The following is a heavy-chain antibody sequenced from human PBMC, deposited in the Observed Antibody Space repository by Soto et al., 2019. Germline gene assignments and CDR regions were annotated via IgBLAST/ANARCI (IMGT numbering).Heavy chain of an antibody. CDR3: ARWGSSGWFDP. CDR1: GFTFSSYW. V-gene: IGHV3-7*03. J-gene: IGHJ5*02. Sequence: PVGSLRLSCAASGFTFSSYWMSWVRQAPGKGLEWVANIKQDGSEKYYVDSVKGRFTISGDNAKNSLYLQMNSLRAEDTTVYYCARWGSSGWFDPWGQGTLVTVSS. CDR2: IKQDGSEK. D-gene: IGHD6-6*01.